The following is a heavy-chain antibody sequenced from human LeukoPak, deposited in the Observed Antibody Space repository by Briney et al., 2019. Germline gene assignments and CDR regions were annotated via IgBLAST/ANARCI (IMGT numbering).Heavy chain of an antibody. V-gene: IGHV3-21*01. CDR1: GFTFSSHS. CDR3: VRGAYSSSWLNFDY. D-gene: IGHD6-13*01. Sequence: GGSLRLSCAVSGFTFSSHSMNWVRQAPGKGLEWVSSISSSSIYIYYADSVKGRFTISRDNAKNSLYLQMNSLRAEDTAVYYCVRGAYSSSWLNFDYWGQGTLVTVSS. CDR2: ISSSSIYI. J-gene: IGHJ4*02.